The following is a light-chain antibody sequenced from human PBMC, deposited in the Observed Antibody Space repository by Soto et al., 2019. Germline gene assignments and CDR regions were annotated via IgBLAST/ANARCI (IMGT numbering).Light chain of an antibody. CDR1: SSDVGSYDL. Sequence: QSALTQPASVSGSPGQSITISCTGTSSDVGSYDLVSWYQQHPGKAPKVMIFEVNKRPSGISNRFSGSKSGNTASLTISGLQAEDEADYYCSSYAGSTSLLFGGGTQLTVL. CDR3: SSYAGSTSLL. V-gene: IGLV2-23*02. J-gene: IGLJ3*02. CDR2: EVN.